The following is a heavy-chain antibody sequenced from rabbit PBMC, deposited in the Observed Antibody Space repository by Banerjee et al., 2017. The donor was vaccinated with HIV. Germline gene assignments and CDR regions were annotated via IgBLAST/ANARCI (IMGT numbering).Heavy chain of an antibody. D-gene: IGHD2-1*01. CDR3: ARENNDWEYFNL. V-gene: IGHV1S43*01. CDR1: GIDFSSYYY. J-gene: IGHJ4*01. Sequence: QQQLEESGGGLVKPGGTLTLTCKASGIDFSSYYYICWVRQAPGKGLELIACIYASSGSTWYATWVDGRFTISRSTSLNTVTLRMTSLTAADTATYFCARENNDWEYFNLWGQGTLVTVS. CDR2: IYASSGST.